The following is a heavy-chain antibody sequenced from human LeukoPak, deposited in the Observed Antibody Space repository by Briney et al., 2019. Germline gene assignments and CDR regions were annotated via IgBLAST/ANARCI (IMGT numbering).Heavy chain of an antibody. V-gene: IGHV4-39*07. Sequence: PSETLSLTCTVSGGSISSSSYYWGWIRQPPGKGLEWIGSIYYSGSTYYNPSLKSRVTISVDKSKNQFSLKLSSVTAADTAVYYCAREASRAMVDYWGQGTLVTVSS. CDR1: GGSISSSSYY. CDR2: IYYSGST. CDR3: AREASRAMVDY. J-gene: IGHJ4*02. D-gene: IGHD5-18*01.